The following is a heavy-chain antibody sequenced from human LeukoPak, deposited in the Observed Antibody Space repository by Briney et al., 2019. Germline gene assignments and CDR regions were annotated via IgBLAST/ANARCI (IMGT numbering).Heavy chain of an antibody. J-gene: IGHJ4*02. V-gene: IGHV3-48*04. Sequence: PGGSLRLSCAASGFTFSNFWMSWVRQAPGKGLEWVSYISSSGSTIYYADSVKGRFTISRDNAKNSLYLQMNSLRAEDTAVYYCASAEILTGYYLDYWGQGTLVTVSS. CDR1: GFTFSNFW. CDR3: ASAEILTGYYLDY. D-gene: IGHD3-9*01. CDR2: ISSSGSTI.